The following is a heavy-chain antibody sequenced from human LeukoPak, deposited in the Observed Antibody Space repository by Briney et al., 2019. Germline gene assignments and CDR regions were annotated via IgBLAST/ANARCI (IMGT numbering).Heavy chain of an antibody. CDR2: ISGSGGST. J-gene: IGHJ4*02. CDR1: GFTFSSYA. D-gene: IGHD2-2*01. CDR3: ARDWGYCSGTSCHVFDY. V-gene: IGHV3-23*01. Sequence: GGSLRLSCAASGFTFSSYAMSWVRQAPGKGLEWVSAISGSGGSTYYADSVKGRFTISRDNSKNTLYLQMNSLRPEDTAVYYCARDWGYCSGTSCHVFDYWGQGTLVTVSS.